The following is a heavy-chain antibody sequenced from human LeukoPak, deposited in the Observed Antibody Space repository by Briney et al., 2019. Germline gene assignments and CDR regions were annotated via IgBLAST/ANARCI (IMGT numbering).Heavy chain of an antibody. D-gene: IGHD3-3*01. V-gene: IGHV1-69*13. J-gene: IGHJ6*03. CDR3: ARDPIRFLDWRDYYYYMDV. Sequence: GASVKVSCKASGGTFSSYAISWVRQAPGQGLEWMGGIIPIFGTANYAQKFQGRVTITADESTSTAYMELSSLRSEDTAVYYCARDPIRFLDWRDYYYYMDVWGKGTTVTVSS. CDR1: GGTFSSYA. CDR2: IIPIFGTA.